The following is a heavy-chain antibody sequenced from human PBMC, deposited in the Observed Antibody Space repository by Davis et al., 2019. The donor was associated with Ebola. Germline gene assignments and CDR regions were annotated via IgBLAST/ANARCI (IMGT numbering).Heavy chain of an antibody. CDR1: GFTFSSYW. CDR3: ARERGYFDWLWDAFDI. CDR2: ISSSSSTI. D-gene: IGHD3-9*01. V-gene: IGHV3-48*02. J-gene: IGHJ3*02. Sequence: GESLKISCAGSGFTFSSYWMSWVRQAPGKGLEWVSYISSSSSTIYYADSVKGRFTISRDNAKNSLYLQMNSLRDEDTAVYYCARERGYFDWLWDAFDIWGQGTMVTVSS.